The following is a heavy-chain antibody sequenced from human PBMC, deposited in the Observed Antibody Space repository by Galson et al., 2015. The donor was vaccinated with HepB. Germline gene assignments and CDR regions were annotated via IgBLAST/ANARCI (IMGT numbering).Heavy chain of an antibody. CDR2: ISYNSDNI. J-gene: IGHJ5*02. V-gene: IGHV3-21*06. D-gene: IGHD6-19*01. Sequence: SLRLSCAASKFTFRHYNMNWVRQTPGKGMEWVASISYNSDNINYADSVKGRFTISRDNAKNSLYLQMNSLRAEDTAVYYCARGWGIAVSGTWWFDPWGQGTLVTVSS. CDR3: ARGWGIAVSGTWWFDP. CDR1: KFTFRHYN.